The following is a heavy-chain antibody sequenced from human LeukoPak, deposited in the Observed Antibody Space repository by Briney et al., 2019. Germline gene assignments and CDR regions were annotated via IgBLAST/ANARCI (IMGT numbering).Heavy chain of an antibody. Sequence: ASVTVSCKASGYTFTGYYMHWVRQAPGQGLEWMGWINPNSGGTNYEQKFQGRVTMTRDTYISTAYMELSRLRSDDTAVYYCAMTSSQYNWFDPWGQGTLVTVSS. D-gene: IGHD2-2*01. V-gene: IGHV1-2*02. CDR3: AMTSSQYNWFDP. J-gene: IGHJ5*02. CDR1: GYTFTGYY. CDR2: INPNSGGT.